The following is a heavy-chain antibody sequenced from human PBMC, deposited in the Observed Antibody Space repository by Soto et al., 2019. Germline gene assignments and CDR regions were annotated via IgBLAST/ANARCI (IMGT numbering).Heavy chain of an antibody. CDR3: AKIYFGEYNWFDP. V-gene: IGHV3-23*01. D-gene: IGHD3-10*01. CDR2: ISGIGGTT. CDR1: RFTFSSYA. Sequence: EVQLLESGGGLVQPGGSLRLSCAASRFTFSSYAMSWVRQAPGKGLEWVSTISGIGGTTYYADSVKGRFTISRDNSKNTLYLKMNSLRAEDTAIYYCAKIYFGEYNWFDPWGQGTLVTVSS. J-gene: IGHJ5*02.